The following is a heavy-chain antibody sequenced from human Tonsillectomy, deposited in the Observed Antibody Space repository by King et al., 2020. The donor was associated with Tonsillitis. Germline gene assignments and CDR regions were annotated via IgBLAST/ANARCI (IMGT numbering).Heavy chain of an antibody. CDR2: ISDSGGST. D-gene: IGHD6-6*01. V-gene: IGHV3-23*04. J-gene: IGHJ4*02. Sequence: VQLVESGGGLVQPGGSLRLSCAASGFTFSNSAMNWVRQAPGKGLEWVSAISDSGGSTYYADSVKGRFTISRDNSKNTLYLQMNTLRAEDTAVYYCAKGAASSSLYYFDCWGQGTLVTVSS. CDR3: AKGAASSSLYYFDC. CDR1: GFTFSNSA.